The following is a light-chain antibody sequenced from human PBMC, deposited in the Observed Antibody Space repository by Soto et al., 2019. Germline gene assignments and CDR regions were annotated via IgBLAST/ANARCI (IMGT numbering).Light chain of an antibody. Sequence: HLVLTQSPSASASLGASVKLTCTLSSGHSNYAIAWHQQPPEKGPRYLMKVNSDGSHSKGDGIPDRFSGSSSGAERYLTISSLQSEDEADYYCQTWDTGIVLFGGGTKLTVL. J-gene: IGLJ2*01. CDR3: QTWDTGIVL. V-gene: IGLV4-69*01. CDR1: SGHSNYA. CDR2: VNSDGSH.